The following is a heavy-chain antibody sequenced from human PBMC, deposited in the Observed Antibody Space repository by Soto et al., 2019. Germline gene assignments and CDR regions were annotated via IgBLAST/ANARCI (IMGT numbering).Heavy chain of an antibody. Sequence: GGSLRLSCAASGFTFSSYAMHWVRQAPGKGLEWVAVISYDGSNKYYADSVKGRFTISRDNSKNTLYLQMNSLRAEDTAVYYCARDIYDYVWGSYGRDYWGQGTLVTVSS. CDR1: GFTFSSYA. V-gene: IGHV3-30-3*01. J-gene: IGHJ4*02. CDR2: ISYDGSNK. D-gene: IGHD3-16*01. CDR3: ARDIYDYVWGSYGRDY.